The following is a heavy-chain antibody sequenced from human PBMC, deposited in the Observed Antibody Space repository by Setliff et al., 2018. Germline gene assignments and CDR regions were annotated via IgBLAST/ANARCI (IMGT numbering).Heavy chain of an antibody. CDR3: ARQGRKSDSRGYYYWTDFDY. J-gene: IGHJ4*02. CDR2: IHYSGST. D-gene: IGHD3-22*01. Sequence: SETLSLTCTVSAGSISSSSYYWGWIRQPPGKGLEWIATIHYSGSTYYNPPLKSRVTTSVDTSKNQFSLKLSSVTAADTAVYYCARQGRKSDSRGYYYWTDFDYWGQGALVTVSS. V-gene: IGHV4-39*01. CDR1: AGSISSSSYY.